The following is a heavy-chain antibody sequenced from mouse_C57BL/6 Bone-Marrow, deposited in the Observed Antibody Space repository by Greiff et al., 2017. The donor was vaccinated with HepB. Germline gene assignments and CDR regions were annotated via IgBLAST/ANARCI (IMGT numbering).Heavy chain of an antibody. V-gene: IGHV3-3*01. J-gene: IGHJ4*01. CDR3: ARDRYYGSSSYAMDY. D-gene: IGHD1-1*01. CDR1: GFSINSDCY. CDR2: TFYSGIT. Sequence: EVQLQQSGPSLVRPSQTLSLTCTVTGFSINSDCYWIWIRQFPGNKLEYIGYTFYSGITYYNPSFESRTYITRDTSKNQFSLKLSSVTTEDTATYYCARDRYYGSSSYAMDYWGQGTSVTVSS.